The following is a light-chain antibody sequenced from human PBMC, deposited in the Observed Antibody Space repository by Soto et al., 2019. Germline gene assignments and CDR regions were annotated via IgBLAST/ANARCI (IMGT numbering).Light chain of an antibody. J-gene: IGLJ1*01. CDR3: QSYDSRLSAYV. V-gene: IGLV1-40*01. CDR2: DNS. CDR1: SSNIGSNY. Sequence: QSVLTQPPSASGTPGQRVNISCSGSSSNIGSNYVYWYRQLPGTAPKLLIYDNSNRPSGVPDRFSGSKSGTSASLAITGLQAEDEAEYYCQSYDSRLSAYVFGSGTKLTVL.